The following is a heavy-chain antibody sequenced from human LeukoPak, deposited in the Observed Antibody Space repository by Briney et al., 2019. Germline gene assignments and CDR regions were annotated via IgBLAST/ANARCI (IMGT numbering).Heavy chain of an antibody. D-gene: IGHD4-11*01. CDR1: SGSISSSNYY. J-gene: IGHJ5*02. CDR2: INHSGST. Sequence: SETLSLTCTVSSGSISSSNYYWGWIRQPPGKGLEWIGEINHSGSTNYNPSLKSRVTISVDTSKNQFSLKLSSVTAADTAVYYCARRPTLSRFDPWGQGTLVTVSS. CDR3: ARRPTLSRFDP. V-gene: IGHV4-39*07.